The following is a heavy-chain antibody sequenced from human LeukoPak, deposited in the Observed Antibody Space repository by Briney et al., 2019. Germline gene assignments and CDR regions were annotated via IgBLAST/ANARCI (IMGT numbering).Heavy chain of an antibody. CDR1: GFTFSNYW. Sequence: PGGSLRLSCGASGFTFSNYWMNWVRQAPGKGLEWVANIKQDGSEKYYVDSVKGRFTISRDNAKNSLYLQMNSLRAEDTAVYYCARDGAPDAHCSSSSCAIRWGQGTLVTVSS. CDR3: ARDGAPDAHCSSSSCAIR. CDR2: IKQDGSEK. D-gene: IGHD2-2*01. V-gene: IGHV3-7*01. J-gene: IGHJ4*02.